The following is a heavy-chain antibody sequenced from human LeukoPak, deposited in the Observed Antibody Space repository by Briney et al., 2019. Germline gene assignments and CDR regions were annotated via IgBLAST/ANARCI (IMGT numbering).Heavy chain of an antibody. CDR1: GGSISSYY. CDR3: ARGGGYYYGSGSYYNP. D-gene: IGHD3-10*01. CDR2: INHSGST. J-gene: IGHJ5*02. Sequence: SETLSLTCTVSGGSISSYYWSWIRQPPGKGLEWIGEINHSGSTNYNPSLKSRVTISVDTSKNQFSLKLSSVTAADTAVYYCARGGGYYYGSGSYYNPWGQGTLVTVSS. V-gene: IGHV4-34*01.